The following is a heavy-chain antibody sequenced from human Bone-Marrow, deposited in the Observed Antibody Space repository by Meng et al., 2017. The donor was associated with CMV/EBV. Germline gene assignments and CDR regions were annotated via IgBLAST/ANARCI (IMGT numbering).Heavy chain of an antibody. Sequence: SLKISCVASGSTLSGYNMHWVRQAPGKGLEWVALIAYDGSIEYYADSVRGRFTISRDNSKNTMYLQMSSLRAEDTAVYYCAKGDFWNGYSEYFLYWGQGTLVTVSS. V-gene: IGHV3-30*04. CDR1: GSTLSGYN. CDR3: AKGDFWNGYSEYFLY. J-gene: IGHJ1*01. CDR2: IAYDGSIE. D-gene: IGHD3-3*01.